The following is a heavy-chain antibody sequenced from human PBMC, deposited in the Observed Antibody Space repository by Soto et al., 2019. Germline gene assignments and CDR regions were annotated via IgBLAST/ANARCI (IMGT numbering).Heavy chain of an antibody. CDR3: ARSPPQIRCWVLWFDP. Sequence: SVTLSLTCTISGGFISTYFWSWIRQVPGKGPEWIGYIFYNGTTNYNPSLKSRVTMSVDTSKNQFSLKLNSVTAADTAVYYCARSPPQIRCWVLWFDPWGPGTQVTVSS. CDR2: IFYNGTT. V-gene: IGHV4-59*01. D-gene: IGHD3-10*02. J-gene: IGHJ5*02. CDR1: GGFISTYF.